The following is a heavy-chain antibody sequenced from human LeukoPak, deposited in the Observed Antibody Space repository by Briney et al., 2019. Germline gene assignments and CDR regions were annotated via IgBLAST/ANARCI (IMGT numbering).Heavy chain of an antibody. J-gene: IGHJ4*02. D-gene: IGHD3-22*01. CDR2: IYHSGST. CDR1: GGSISSSNW. CDR3: AITNYYDSSGYYFFDY. Sequence: PSETLSLTCAVSGGSISSSNWWSWVRQPPGKGLEWIGEIYHSGSTNYNPSLKSRVTISVDKSKNQFSLKLSSVTAADTAVYYCAITNYYDSSGYYFFDYWGQGTLVTVSS. V-gene: IGHV4-4*02.